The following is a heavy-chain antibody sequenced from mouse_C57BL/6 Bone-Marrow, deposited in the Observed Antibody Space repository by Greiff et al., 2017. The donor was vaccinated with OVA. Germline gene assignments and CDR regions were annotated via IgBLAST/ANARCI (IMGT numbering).Heavy chain of an antibody. Sequence: EVQLQQSGPELVKPGASVKISCKASGYSFTGYYMNWVKQSPEKSLEWIGEINPSTGGTTYNQKFKAKATLTVDKSSSTAYMQLKSLTSEDSAVYYCARKAYYYGSSLEYFDVWGTGTTVTVSS. V-gene: IGHV1-42*01. CDR1: GYSFTGYY. J-gene: IGHJ1*03. CDR2: INPSTGGT. CDR3: ARKAYYYGSSLEYFDV. D-gene: IGHD1-1*01.